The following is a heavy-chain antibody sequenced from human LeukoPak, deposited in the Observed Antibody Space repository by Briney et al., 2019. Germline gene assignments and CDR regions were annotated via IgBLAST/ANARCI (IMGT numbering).Heavy chain of an antibody. Sequence: SETLSLTCAVYGGSFSGYYWSWIRQPPGKGLEWIGEINHSGSTNYNPSLKSRVTISVDTSKNQFSLKLSSVTAADTAVYYCARDRKGWIQIDYWGQGTLVTVSS. J-gene: IGHJ4*02. D-gene: IGHD5-18*01. CDR3: ARDRKGWIQIDY. V-gene: IGHV4-34*01. CDR2: INHSGST. CDR1: GGSFSGYY.